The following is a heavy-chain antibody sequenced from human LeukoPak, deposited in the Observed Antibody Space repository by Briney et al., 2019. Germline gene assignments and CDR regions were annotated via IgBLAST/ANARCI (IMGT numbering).Heavy chain of an antibody. D-gene: IGHD3-16*02. V-gene: IGHV1-8*01. CDR2: MNPNSGNT. CDR3: ARQDYDYVWGSYRSPSFDY. CDR1: GYTFTSYD. Sequence: ASVKVSCKASGYTFTSYDINWVRQATGQGLEWMGWMNPNSGNTGYAQKFQGRVTMTRNTSISTAYMELRSLRSDDTAVYYCARQDYDYVWGSYRSPSFDYWGQGTLVTVSS. J-gene: IGHJ4*02.